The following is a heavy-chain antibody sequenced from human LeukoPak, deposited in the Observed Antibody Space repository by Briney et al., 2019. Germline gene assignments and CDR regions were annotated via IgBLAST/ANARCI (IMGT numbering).Heavy chain of an antibody. CDR1: GGSISSSSYY. D-gene: IGHD3-22*01. Sequence: SETLSLTCTVSGGSISSSSYYWGWIRQPPGKGLEWIGSIYYSGSTYYNPSLKSRVTISVDTSKNQFSLKLSSVTAADTAVYYCARAYYYDSSGYYPYLDYWGQGTLVTVSS. V-gene: IGHV4-39*07. J-gene: IGHJ4*02. CDR2: IYYSGST. CDR3: ARAYYYDSSGYYPYLDY.